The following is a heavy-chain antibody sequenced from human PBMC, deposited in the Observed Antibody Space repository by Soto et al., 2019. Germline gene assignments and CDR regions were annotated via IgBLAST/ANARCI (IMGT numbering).Heavy chain of an antibody. CDR2: IHGDNCNT. V-gene: IGHV1-3*01. CDR1: GYTFTNYA. Sequence: QVPLVQSGAEVKKPGASVKVSCKASGYTFTNYAMHWVRQAPGQRREWMGWIHGDNCNTKYSETFQGRVTITRATAATTAYSEPSSRRSADPAVYYCASEAHVGESAFDIWGQGTMVTVSS. D-gene: IGHD3-16*01. J-gene: IGHJ3*02. CDR3: ASEAHVGESAFDI.